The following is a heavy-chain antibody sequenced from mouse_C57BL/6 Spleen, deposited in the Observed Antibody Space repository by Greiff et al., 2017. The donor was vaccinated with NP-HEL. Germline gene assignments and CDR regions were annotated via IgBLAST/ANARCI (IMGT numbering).Heavy chain of an antibody. D-gene: IGHD1-1*01. Sequence: VQLQQPGAELVKPGASVKMSCKASGYTFTSYWITWVKQRPGQGLEWIGDIYPGSGSTNYNEKFKSKATLTVDTSSSTAYMQLSSLTSEDSAVYYCARKGGYGSSKAWFAYWGQGTLVTVSA. V-gene: IGHV1-55*01. J-gene: IGHJ3*01. CDR2: IYPGSGST. CDR3: ARKGGYGSSKAWFAY. CDR1: GYTFTSYW.